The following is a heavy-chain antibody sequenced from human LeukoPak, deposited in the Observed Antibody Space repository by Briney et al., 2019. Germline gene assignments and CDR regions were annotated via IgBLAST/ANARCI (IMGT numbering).Heavy chain of an antibody. J-gene: IGHJ4*02. CDR1: GFTFGDYA. V-gene: IGHV3-49*04. CDR2: IRGKAYGGTT. Sequence: GRSLRLSCTASGFTFGDYAMSWVRQAPGKGLEWVGFIRGKAYGGTTEYAASVKGRFTISRDDSKSIAYLQMNSLKTEDTAVYYCTRDSYHFDYWGQGTLVTVSS. CDR3: TRDSYHFDY. D-gene: IGHD5-18*01.